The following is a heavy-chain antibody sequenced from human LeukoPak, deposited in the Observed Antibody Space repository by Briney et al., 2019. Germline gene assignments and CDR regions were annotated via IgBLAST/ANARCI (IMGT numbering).Heavy chain of an antibody. CDR3: ARDLGPGAKYDILTGYYIGSNVHYGMDV. CDR2: IWYDGSNK. Sequence: GGSLRLSCAASGFIFSSYGMHWVRQAPGKGLEWVAVIWYDGSNKYYADSVKGRFTISRDNSKNTLYLQMNSLRAEGTAVYYCARDLGPGAKYDILTGYYIGSNVHYGMDVWGQGTTVTVSS. J-gene: IGHJ6*02. CDR1: GFIFSSYG. D-gene: IGHD3-9*01. V-gene: IGHV3-33*01.